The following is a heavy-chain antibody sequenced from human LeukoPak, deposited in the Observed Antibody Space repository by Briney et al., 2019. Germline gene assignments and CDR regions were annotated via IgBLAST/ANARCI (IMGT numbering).Heavy chain of an antibody. D-gene: IGHD3-9*01. J-gene: IGHJ4*02. V-gene: IGHV1-2*02. CDR3: AGGGYFDWLLFAGNYFDY. CDR2: INPNSGGT. CDR1: GYTFTGYY. Sequence: ASVKVSCKASGYTFTGYYMHWVRQAPGQGLEWMGWINPNSGGTNYAQKFQGRVTMTRDTSISTSYMELSRLRSDDTAVYYCAGGGYFDWLLFAGNYFDYWGQGTLVTVSS.